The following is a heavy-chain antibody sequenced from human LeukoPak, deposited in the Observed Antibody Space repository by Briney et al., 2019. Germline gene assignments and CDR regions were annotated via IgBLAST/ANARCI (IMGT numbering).Heavy chain of an antibody. D-gene: IGHD1-26*01. J-gene: IGHJ4*02. Sequence: PSETLSLTCTVSGGXISSASDYWGWIRQPPGMGLEWLGTTYYTGSMYYNPSLKSRVTIPVDTSKSQFSLRLSSVTAADTAVYYCARLPVGATTGYFDYWGQGTLVTVSS. CDR3: ARLPVGATTGYFDY. V-gene: IGHV4-39*01. CDR2: TYYTGSM. CDR1: GGXISSASDY.